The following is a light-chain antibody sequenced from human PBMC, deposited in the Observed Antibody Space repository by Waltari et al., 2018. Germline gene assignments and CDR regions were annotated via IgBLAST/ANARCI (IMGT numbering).Light chain of an antibody. CDR3: QQSYSTPLT. CDR1: QSISSY. V-gene: IGKV1-39*01. J-gene: IGKJ5*01. CDR2: AAS. Sequence: DIQMTQSPSSLSASVGDRVTITCRASQSISSYLNWYQQKPGKAPKLLIYAASSFQSGVPSRFSGSGYGTDFTLTISSLQPEDGATYYCQQSYSTPLTFGQGTRLEIK.